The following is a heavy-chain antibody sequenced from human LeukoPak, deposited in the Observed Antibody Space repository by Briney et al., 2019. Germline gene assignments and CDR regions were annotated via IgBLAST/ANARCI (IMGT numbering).Heavy chain of an antibody. J-gene: IGHJ4*02. D-gene: IGHD1-1*01. V-gene: IGHV3-23*01. CDR3: AKSNNWRFDY. CDR1: GLNSSSYD. CDR2: ISGSGGST. Sequence: GGTLSLSCDVPGLNSSSYDRSWVRQAPGKGMEWVSGISGSGGSTFYADSVKGRFTISRDNSKNTLYLQMNSLRVEDTAIYYCAKSNNWRFDYWGQGTLVTVSS.